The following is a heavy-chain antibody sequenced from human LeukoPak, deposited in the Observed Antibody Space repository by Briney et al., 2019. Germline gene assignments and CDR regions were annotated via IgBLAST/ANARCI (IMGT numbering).Heavy chain of an antibody. CDR2: IHSGGST. J-gene: IGHJ6*02. Sequence: GGSLRLSCAASGFTFSSYSMSWVRQAPGKGLEWVSVIHSGGSTYYADSVKGRFTISRDNSKNTLYLQMNSLRAEDTAVYYRAREVGYGDYPYYYYYGMDVWGQGTTVTVSS. D-gene: IGHD4-17*01. CDR3: AREVGYGDYPYYYYYGMDV. V-gene: IGHV3-53*01. CDR1: GFTFSSYS.